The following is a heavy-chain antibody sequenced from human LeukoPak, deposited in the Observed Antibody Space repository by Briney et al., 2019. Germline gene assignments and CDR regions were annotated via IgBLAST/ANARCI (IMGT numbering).Heavy chain of an antibody. J-gene: IGHJ5*01. CDR2: IIPVFGTT. V-gene: IGHV1-69*05. Sequence: SVKVSCKASGGTFSSYAVSWVRQAPGRGFEWMGRIIPVFGTTKYAQMFQGRVTITTDKSTGTAYMELSRLRSGDTAVYYCARERGQVTTTFDSWGQGVLVTVSS. CDR3: ARERGQVTTTFDS. CDR1: GGTFSSYA. D-gene: IGHD4-17*01.